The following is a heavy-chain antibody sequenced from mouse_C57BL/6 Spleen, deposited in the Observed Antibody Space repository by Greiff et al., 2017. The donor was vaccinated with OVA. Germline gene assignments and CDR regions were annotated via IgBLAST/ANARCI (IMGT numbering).Heavy chain of an antibody. CDR2: IYPGDGDT. V-gene: IGHV1-82*01. Sequence: VQLQQSGPELVKPGASVKISCKASGYAFSSSWMNWVKQRPGKGLEWIGRIYPGDGDTNYNGKFKGKATLTADKSSSTAYMQLSSLTSEDSAVYFCAREDSSGYYFDYWGQGTTLTVSS. D-gene: IGHD3-2*02. CDR1: GYAFSSSW. J-gene: IGHJ2*01. CDR3: AREDSSGYYFDY.